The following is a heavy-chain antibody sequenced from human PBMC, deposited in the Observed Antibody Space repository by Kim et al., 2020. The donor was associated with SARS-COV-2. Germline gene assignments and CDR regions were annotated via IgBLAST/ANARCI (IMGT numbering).Heavy chain of an antibody. Sequence: GGSLRLSCAASGFTFSSYAMSWVRQAPGKGLEWVSAISGSGGSTYYADSVKGRFTISRDNSKNTLYLQMNSLRAEDTAVYYCAKGDEQWLVRPTLHWGQGTLVTVSS. V-gene: IGHV3-23*01. CDR2: ISGSGGST. J-gene: IGHJ4*02. CDR3: AKGDEQWLVRPTLH. D-gene: IGHD6-19*01. CDR1: GFTFSSYA.